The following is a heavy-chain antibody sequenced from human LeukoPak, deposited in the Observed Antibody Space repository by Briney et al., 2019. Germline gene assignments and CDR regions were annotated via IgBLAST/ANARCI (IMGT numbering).Heavy chain of an antibody. CDR2: IDPSSSYI. V-gene: IGHV3-21*01. J-gene: IGHJ4*02. D-gene: IGHD4-17*01. CDR1: GFTFSTYP. Sequence: GGSLRLSCSASGFTFSTYPMNWVRQAPGKGLEWVSSIDPSSSYIYYADSVRGRFTISRDNAQNSLYLQVNSLRAEDTAVYYCTRGSYGDYEYWGQGTLVTVSS. CDR3: TRGSYGDYEY.